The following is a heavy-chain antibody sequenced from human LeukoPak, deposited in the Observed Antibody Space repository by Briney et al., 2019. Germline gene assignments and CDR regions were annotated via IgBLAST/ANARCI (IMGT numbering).Heavy chain of an antibody. V-gene: IGHV3-21*01. CDR3: ARDWGYNWNDGRTDAFDI. J-gene: IGHJ3*02. CDR1: GFTFSSYS. D-gene: IGHD1-1*01. CDR2: ISSSSSYI. Sequence: GGSLRLSCAASGFTFSSYSMNWVRQAPGKGLEWVSSISSSSSYIYYADSVKGRFTISRDNAKNSLYLQMNSLRAEDTAVYYCARDWGYNWNDGRTDAFDIWGQGTMVAVSS.